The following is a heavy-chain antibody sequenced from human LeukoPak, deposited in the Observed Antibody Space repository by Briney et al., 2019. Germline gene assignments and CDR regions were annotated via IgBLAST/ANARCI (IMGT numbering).Heavy chain of an antibody. J-gene: IGHJ4*02. D-gene: IGHD3-16*01. Sequence: SETLSLTCTVSGVSISSYYWSWLRQPPGKGLEWIGHIYYSGSTSYNPSLKSRVTISVDTSKNQFSLNLSSVTAADTAVYYCARGFGSPDYWGQGTLVTVSS. CDR3: ARGFGSPDY. CDR2: IYYSGST. CDR1: GVSISSYY. V-gene: IGHV4-59*01.